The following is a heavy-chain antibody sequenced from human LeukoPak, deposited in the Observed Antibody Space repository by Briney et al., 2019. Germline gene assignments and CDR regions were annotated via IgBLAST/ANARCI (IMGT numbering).Heavy chain of an antibody. D-gene: IGHD6-6*01. CDR2: IGTQGDT. Sequence: GGSLRLSCAASGFTFRNYDMHWVRQPTGKDLEWVSGIGTQGDTQYSGSVEGRFTISRDNSKNTLYLQMNSLRAEDTAVYYCARDVRPYSSSSPPYYWGQGTLVTVSS. V-gene: IGHV3-13*01. CDR3: ARDVRPYSSSSPPYY. J-gene: IGHJ4*02. CDR1: GFTFRNYD.